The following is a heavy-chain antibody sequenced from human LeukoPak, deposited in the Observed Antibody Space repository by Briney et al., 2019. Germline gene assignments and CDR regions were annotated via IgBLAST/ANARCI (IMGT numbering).Heavy chain of an antibody. CDR1: GFTFGDYS. CDR3: PRDHDFWSGPFDV. Sequence: GGSLRLSCTASGFTFGDYSLSWVRQAPEKGLEWVGFIRRKGYGGTTEYAPSVKGRFIISRDDSKSTAYLQMNSLKTEDTAVYYCPRDHDFWSGPFDVWGKGTTVTVSS. CDR2: IRRKGYGGTT. J-gene: IGHJ6*04. V-gene: IGHV3-49*04. D-gene: IGHD3-3*01.